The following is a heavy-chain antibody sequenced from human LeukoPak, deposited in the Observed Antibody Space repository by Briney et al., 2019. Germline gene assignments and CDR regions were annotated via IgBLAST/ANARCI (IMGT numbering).Heavy chain of an antibody. J-gene: IGHJ4*02. V-gene: IGHV3-53*01. D-gene: IGHD3-10*01. CDR1: GFTVSSNY. CDR2: IYFSGST. Sequence: GGSLRLSCTASGFTVSSNYMSWVRQAPGKGLEWVSVIYFSGSTYYADSVKGRFTISRDNSKNTLYLQMNSLRAEDTAVYYCAKDLWVEKRRDYFDYWGQGTLVTVSS. CDR3: AKDLWVEKRRDYFDY.